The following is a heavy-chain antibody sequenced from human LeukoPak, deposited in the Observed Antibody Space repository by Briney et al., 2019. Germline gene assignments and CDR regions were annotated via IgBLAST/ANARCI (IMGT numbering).Heavy chain of an antibody. CDR2: ISAYNGNT. CDR1: GYTFTSYG. CDR3: ARAQNYYGSGSYYKDHGYYYMDV. Sequence: ASVKVSCKASGYTFTSYGISWVRQAPGQGLEWMGWISAYNGNTNYAQKLQGRVTMTTDTSTSTAYMELRSLRSDDTAVYYCARAQNYYGSGSYYKDHGYYYMDVWGKGTTVTISS. J-gene: IGHJ6*03. V-gene: IGHV1-18*01. D-gene: IGHD3-10*01.